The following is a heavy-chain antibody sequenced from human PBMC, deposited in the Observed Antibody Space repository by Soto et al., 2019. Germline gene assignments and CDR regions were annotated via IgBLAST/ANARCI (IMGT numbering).Heavy chain of an antibody. CDR1: GFTFSSYW. CDR2: INSDGTGT. J-gene: IGHJ4*02. CDR3: ATSRSFDY. Sequence: EVQLVESGGGLVQPGGSLRLSCEASGFTFSSYWMHWVRQVPGKGLVWVSRINSDGTGTSYADSVKGRFTISRDNAKNTLYLQMNSLTAEDRAVYYCATSRSFDYWGQGTMVTVST. V-gene: IGHV3-74*01.